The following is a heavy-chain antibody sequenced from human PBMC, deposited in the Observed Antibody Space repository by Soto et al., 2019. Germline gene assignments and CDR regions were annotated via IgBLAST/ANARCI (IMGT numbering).Heavy chain of an antibody. D-gene: IGHD2-15*01. Sequence: LRLSCAASGFTFSSYGMHWVRQAPGKGLEWVAVISYDGSNKYYTESVKGRFTISRDNFKNTLYLQMNSLRAEDTAVYYCAKDTGRGGGSVFDYWGQGTLVTVSS. V-gene: IGHV3-30*18. CDR2: ISYDGSNK. CDR3: AKDTGRGGGSVFDY. CDR1: GFTFSSYG. J-gene: IGHJ4*02.